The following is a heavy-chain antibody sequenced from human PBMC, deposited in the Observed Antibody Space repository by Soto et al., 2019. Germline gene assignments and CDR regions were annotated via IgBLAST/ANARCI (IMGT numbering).Heavy chain of an antibody. CDR3: ARDNGSGPSWFDP. CDR1: GGSIGSSDYY. J-gene: IGHJ5*02. D-gene: IGHD3-10*01. V-gene: IGHV4-30-4*01. CDR2: IYYSGNT. Sequence: PSETLSLTCTVSGGSIGSSDYYWSWIRQPPGKGLEWIGYIYYSGNTYYNPSLKSRVTISVDTSKNQFSLKLSSVTAADTAVYYCARDNGSGPSWFDPWRQGTLATVSS.